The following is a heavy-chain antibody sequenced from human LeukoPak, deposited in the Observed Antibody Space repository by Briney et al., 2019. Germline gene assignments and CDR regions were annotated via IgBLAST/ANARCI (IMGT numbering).Heavy chain of an antibody. CDR2: ITSSSSYI. CDR1: GFTFSSYT. J-gene: IGHJ6*04. CDR3: AELGITMIGGV. V-gene: IGHV3-21*01. Sequence: GGSLRLSCAASGFTFSSYTMNWVRQAPGKGPEWVSSITSSSSYIYYADSVKGRFTISRDNARNSLYLQMNSLRAEDTAVYYCAELGITMIGGVWGKGTTVTISS. D-gene: IGHD3-10*02.